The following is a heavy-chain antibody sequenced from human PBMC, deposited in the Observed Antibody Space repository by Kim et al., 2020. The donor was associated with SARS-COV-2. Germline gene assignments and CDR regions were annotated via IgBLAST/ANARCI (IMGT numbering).Heavy chain of an antibody. D-gene: IGHD2-21*01. J-gene: IGHJ5*02. CDR3: ASGEGGIAYNWFDP. V-gene: IGHV4-34*01. Sequence: TPSLKSRVTISVDTSKNQFSLKLSSVTAADTAVYYCASGEGGIAYNWFDPWGQGTLVTVSS.